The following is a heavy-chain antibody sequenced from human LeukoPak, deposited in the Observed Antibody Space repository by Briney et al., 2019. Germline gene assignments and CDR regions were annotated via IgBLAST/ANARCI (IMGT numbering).Heavy chain of an antibody. CDR1: GFTFSSYW. V-gene: IGHV3-7*01. Sequence: GGSLRLSCAASGFTFSSYWMSWVRQAPGKGLEWVANIKQDGSEKYYVDSVKGRFTISRDNAKNSLYLQMNSLRAEDTAVYYCAKSKFSGSYLPIDYWGQGTLVTVSS. J-gene: IGHJ4*02. CDR3: AKSKFSGSYLPIDY. D-gene: IGHD3-10*01. CDR2: IKQDGSEK.